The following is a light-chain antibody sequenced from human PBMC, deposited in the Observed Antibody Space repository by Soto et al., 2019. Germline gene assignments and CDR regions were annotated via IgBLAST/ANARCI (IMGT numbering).Light chain of an antibody. Sequence: DIQLTQSPSFLSASIGDRVTITCRASQGISSYLAWYQQKPGKAPKLLIYVVSTLQGGVPSRFSGSGSGTEFTLTISGLQPEDFAVYYCQQYGSSPYTFGQGTKLEIK. CDR2: VVS. CDR1: QGISSY. J-gene: IGKJ2*01. V-gene: IGKV1-9*01. CDR3: QQYGSSPYT.